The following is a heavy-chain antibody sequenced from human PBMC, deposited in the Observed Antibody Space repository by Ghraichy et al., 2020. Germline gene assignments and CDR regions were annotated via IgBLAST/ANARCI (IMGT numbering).Heavy chain of an antibody. CDR1: GLTFSHAW. Sequence: GGSLRLSCVASGLTFSHAWMNWVRQAPGKGPEWVGRIRTKPAGGTADYAPSVEGRFTISRDDSKNTVWLQMNGLKIEDTAVYYCMDMALTDYQWDYWGQGTPVTVSS. CDR3: MDMALTDYQWDY. J-gene: IGHJ4*02. D-gene: IGHD4/OR15-4a*01. CDR2: IRTKPAGGTA. V-gene: IGHV3-15*01.